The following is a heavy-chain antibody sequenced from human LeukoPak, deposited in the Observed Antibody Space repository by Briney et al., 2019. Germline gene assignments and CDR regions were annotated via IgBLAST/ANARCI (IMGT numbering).Heavy chain of an antibody. D-gene: IGHD6-19*01. J-gene: IGHJ4*02. CDR1: GGSISSSSNW. CDR2: IYHSGSS. V-gene: IGHV4-4*02. CDR3: ARGSRDSSGWTYYFDY. Sequence: PSETLSLTCAVSGGSISSSSNWWTWVRQPPGKGLEWIGEIYHSGSSNYNPSLKSRVTISVDKSQNQFSLKMYSVTAADTAVYYCARGSRDSSGWTYYFDYWGQGTLVTVSS.